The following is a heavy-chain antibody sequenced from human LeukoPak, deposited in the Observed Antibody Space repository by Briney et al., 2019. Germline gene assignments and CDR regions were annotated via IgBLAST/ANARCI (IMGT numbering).Heavy chain of an antibody. CDR2: IYSGGST. CDR1: GFTVSSNY. D-gene: IGHD5-12*01. CDR3: ARVVATINPHYFDY. Sequence: PGGSLRLSCAASGFTVSSNYMSWVRQAPGKGLEWVSVIYSGGSTYYADSVKGRFTISRDNSKNTLYLQMNSLRAEDTAVYYCARVVATINPHYFDYWGQGTLVTVSS. J-gene: IGHJ4*02. V-gene: IGHV3-53*01.